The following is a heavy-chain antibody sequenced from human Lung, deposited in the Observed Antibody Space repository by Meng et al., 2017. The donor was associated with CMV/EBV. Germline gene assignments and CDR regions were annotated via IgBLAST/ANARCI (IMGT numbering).Heavy chain of an antibody. CDR2: MKPNTGNT. D-gene: IGHD2-2*01. CDR1: GYTFTNYN. J-gene: IGHJ4*02. Sequence: QVPLVQSGAEVKKAGASVKVPYKASGYTFTNYNINCVRQATGQGHERMGWMKPNTGNTGYVQKFQSRSTLTRNTAISTAYMELSSLTSENTAVYFCARGLRRPSSAIDFDYWGQGTLVTVSS. V-gene: IGHV1-8*01. CDR3: ARGLRRPSSAIDFDY.